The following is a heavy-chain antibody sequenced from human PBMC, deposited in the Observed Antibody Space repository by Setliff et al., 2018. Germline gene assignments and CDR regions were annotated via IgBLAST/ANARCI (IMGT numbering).Heavy chain of an antibody. J-gene: IGHJ4*02. CDR3: ARRYSGTWDFDY. CDR1: GYSFTSYY. D-gene: IGHD1-26*01. Sequence: GESLTISCKASGYSFTSYYIAWVRQMPGKGLEWVGAIFPGDSETRYSPSFQGQVTISADKSITTAYLQWSSLKASDTAMYFCARRYSGTWDFDYWGQGTLVTVSS. V-gene: IGHV5-51*01. CDR2: IFPGDSET.